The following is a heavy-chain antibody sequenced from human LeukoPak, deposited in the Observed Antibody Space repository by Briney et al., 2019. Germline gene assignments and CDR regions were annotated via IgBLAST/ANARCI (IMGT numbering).Heavy chain of an antibody. CDR2: ISSNGGTT. CDR1: GFTFSRYA. D-gene: IGHD3-22*01. Sequence: GGSLRLSCSASGFTFSRYAMHWVRQAPGKGLEYVSAISSNGGTTYYADSVKGRFFISRDNSKNTLFLQLSSLRPEDTAVYYCVRDDVYYYDSSGYPHWGQGTLVTVSS. V-gene: IGHV3-64D*06. J-gene: IGHJ1*01. CDR3: VRDDVYYYDSSGYPH.